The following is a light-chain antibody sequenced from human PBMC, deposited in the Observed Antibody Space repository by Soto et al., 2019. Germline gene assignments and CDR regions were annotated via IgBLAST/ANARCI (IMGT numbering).Light chain of an antibody. J-gene: IGKJ2*01. CDR3: QQYGSPPPYT. Sequence: EVVLTQSPGTLSLSPGERATLSCRASQSVSNNYLAWYQQKPGQGPRLLIVGSSDRATGIPDRFSGSGSGRDFTLTISRLEPEDFAVYYCQQYGSPPPYTFGQGTKLEIK. CDR1: QSVSNNY. CDR2: GSS. V-gene: IGKV3-20*01.